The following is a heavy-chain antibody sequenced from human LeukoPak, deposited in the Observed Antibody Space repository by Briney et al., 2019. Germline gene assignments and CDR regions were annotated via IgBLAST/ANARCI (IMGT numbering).Heavy chain of an antibody. CDR2: IWYDGSNK. Sequence: GGSLRLSCAASGFTFSSYGMHWVRQAPGKGLEWVAVIWYDGSNKYYADSVKGRFTISRDNSKNTLYLQMNSLRAEDTAVYYCARSQDGYCSGGSCHPHDYWGQGALVTVSS. CDR3: ARSQDGYCSGGSCHPHDY. V-gene: IGHV3-33*01. D-gene: IGHD2-15*01. J-gene: IGHJ4*02. CDR1: GFTFSSYG.